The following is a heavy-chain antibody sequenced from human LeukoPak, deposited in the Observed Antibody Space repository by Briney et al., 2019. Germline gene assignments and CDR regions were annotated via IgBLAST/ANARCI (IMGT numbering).Heavy chain of an antibody. CDR3: AKDILRWSFDY. Sequence: PGGSLRLSCAASGFTFSSNAMSWVRQAPGKGLEWVSGIGGDSRTHYADSVEGRFTISRDTSKIMLYLQMNNLRAEDTAVYYCAKDILRWSFDYWGQGTLVTVSS. D-gene: IGHD4-17*01. CDR2: IGGDSRT. CDR1: GFTFSSNA. V-gene: IGHV3-23*01. J-gene: IGHJ4*02.